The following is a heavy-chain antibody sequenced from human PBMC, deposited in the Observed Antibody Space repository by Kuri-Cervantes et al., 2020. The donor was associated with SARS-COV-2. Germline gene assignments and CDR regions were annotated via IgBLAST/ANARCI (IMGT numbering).Heavy chain of an antibody. J-gene: IGHJ3*02. CDR3: ARGEGAAPDLDAFDI. D-gene: IGHD1-26*01. CDR1: GYTFTSYG. CDR2: ISAYNGNT. V-gene: IGHV1-18*01. Sequence: ASVKVSCKASGYTFTSYGISWVRQAPGQGLEWMGWISAYNGNTNYAQKLQGRVAMTTDTSTSTAYMELRSLRSDDTAVYYCARGEGAAPDLDAFDIWGQGTMVTVSS.